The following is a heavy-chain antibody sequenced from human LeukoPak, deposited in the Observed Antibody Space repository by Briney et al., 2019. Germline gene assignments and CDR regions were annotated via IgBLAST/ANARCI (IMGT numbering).Heavy chain of an antibody. D-gene: IGHD2-2*01. J-gene: IGHJ4*02. Sequence: GGSLRLSCAASGFTFSNAWMSWVRQAPGKGLEWVSAISGSGGSTYYADSVEGRFTISRDNSKNTLYLQMNSLRAEDTAVYYCAEDQDQLRRAFDYWGQGTLVTVSS. CDR3: AEDQDQLRRAFDY. CDR1: GFTFSNAW. CDR2: ISGSGGST. V-gene: IGHV3-23*01.